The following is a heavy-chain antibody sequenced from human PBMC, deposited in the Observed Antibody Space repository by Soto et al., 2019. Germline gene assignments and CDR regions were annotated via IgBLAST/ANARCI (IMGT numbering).Heavy chain of an antibody. J-gene: IGHJ4*02. CDR1: GFTFSSYG. CDR2: IWFDGSNK. V-gene: IGHV3-33*01. Sequence: PGGSLRLSCAASGFTFSSYGMHWVRQAPGKGLEWVAVIWFDGSNKFYADSVKGRFTISRDNSKNTVSLQMNSLRDEDSAAYYCATTGPYWGQGTLVTSP. CDR3: ATTGPY.